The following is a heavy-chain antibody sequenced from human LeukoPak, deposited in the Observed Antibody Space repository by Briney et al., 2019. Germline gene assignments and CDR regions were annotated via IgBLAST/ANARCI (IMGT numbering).Heavy chain of an antibody. D-gene: IGHD4-17*01. Sequence: GGSLRLSCAASGFTFSSYTMNWVRQAPGKGPEWVSSITSSSSYIYYADSVKGRFTISRDNARNSLYLQMNSLRAEDTAVYYCARGGNYGDYLDWFDPWGQGTLVTVSS. CDR3: ARGGNYGDYLDWFDP. CDR2: ITSSSSYI. V-gene: IGHV3-21*01. CDR1: GFTFSSYT. J-gene: IGHJ5*02.